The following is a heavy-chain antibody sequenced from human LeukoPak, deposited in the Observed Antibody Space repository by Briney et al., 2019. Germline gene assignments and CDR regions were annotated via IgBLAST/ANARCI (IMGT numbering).Heavy chain of an antibody. CDR2: IYYSGST. CDR1: GGSISSSSYY. V-gene: IGHV4-39*01. D-gene: IGHD3-10*01. J-gene: IGHJ4*02. Sequence: PSETLSLTCTVSGGSISSSSYYWGWIRQPPGKGLEWIGSIYYSGSTYYNPSLKSRVTISVDTSKNQFSLKLSSVTAADTAVYYCARLGRGYYGSGSKRIDYWGQGTLVTVSS. CDR3: ARLGRGYYGSGSKRIDY.